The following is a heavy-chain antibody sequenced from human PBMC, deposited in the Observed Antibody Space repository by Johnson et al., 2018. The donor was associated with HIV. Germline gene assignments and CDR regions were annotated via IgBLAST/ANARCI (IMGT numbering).Heavy chain of an antibody. CDR3: AKDASSGWAGAFDI. CDR1: GFTFSSYA. J-gene: IGHJ3*02. Sequence: VESGGGVVQPGRSLRLSCAASGFTFSSYAMHWVRQAPGKGLEWVAVISYDGSTYYAASVTGRITISRDNSKNSLYLQMNSLRTEDTALYYCAKDASSGWAGAFDIWGQGTMVTVSS. V-gene: IGHV3-30-3*01. D-gene: IGHD6-19*01. CDR2: ISYDGST.